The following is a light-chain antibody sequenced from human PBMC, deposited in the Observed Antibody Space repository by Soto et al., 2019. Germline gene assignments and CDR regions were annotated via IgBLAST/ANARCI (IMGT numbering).Light chain of an antibody. V-gene: IGKV3-20*01. CDR2: GAS. CDR3: QQYGSSPRT. CDR1: QSVSSSY. J-gene: IGKJ1*01. Sequence: PGEIATRSCRASQSVSSSYLAWYQQKPGQAPRLLIYGASSRATGIPDRFSGSGSGTDFTLTISRLEPEDFAVYYCQQYGSSPRTFGQGTKVDIK.